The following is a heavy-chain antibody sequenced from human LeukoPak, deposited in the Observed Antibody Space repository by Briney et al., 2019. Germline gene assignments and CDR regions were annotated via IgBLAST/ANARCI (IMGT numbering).Heavy chain of an antibody. V-gene: IGHV1-2*02. CDR1: GYTFTAYY. Sequence: ASVKVSCKASGYTFTAYYIHWVRQAPGQGLEWMGWINPNSGGTNYAQKFLGRVTMTRDTSIRTASMELSRLRFDDTAVYYCARGPDAIFDIWGQGTMVTVSS. CDR2: INPNSGGT. J-gene: IGHJ3*02. D-gene: IGHD2-2*01. CDR3: ARGPDAIFDI.